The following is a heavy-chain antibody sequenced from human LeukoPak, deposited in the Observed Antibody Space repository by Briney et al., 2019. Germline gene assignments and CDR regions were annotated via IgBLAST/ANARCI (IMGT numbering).Heavy chain of an antibody. V-gene: IGHV3-30*01. CDR1: GFTFSSYA. J-gene: IGHJ6*03. Sequence: PGGSLRLSCAASGFTFSSYAMHWVRQAPGKGLGWVAVISYDGSNKYYADSVKGRFTISRDNSKNTLYLQMNSLRAEDTAVYYCARGSVEMATISHYYYYYMDVWGKGTTVTVYS. D-gene: IGHD5-24*01. CDR2: ISYDGSNK. CDR3: ARGSVEMATISHYYYYYMDV.